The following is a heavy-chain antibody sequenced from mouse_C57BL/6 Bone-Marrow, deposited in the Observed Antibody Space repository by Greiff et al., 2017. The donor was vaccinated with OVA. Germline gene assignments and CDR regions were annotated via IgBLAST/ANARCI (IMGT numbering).Heavy chain of an antibody. Sequence: VQLQQPGAELVMPGASVKLSCKASGYTFTSYWMHWVKQRPGQGLEWIGEIDPSDSYTNYNQKFKGKSTLTVDKSSSTAYMQLSSLTSEDSAVYSCARPIRYDYGMDYWGQGTSVTVSS. D-gene: IGHD1-1*01. V-gene: IGHV1-69*01. CDR1: GYTFTSYW. CDR2: IDPSDSYT. J-gene: IGHJ4*01. CDR3: ARPIRYDYGMDY.